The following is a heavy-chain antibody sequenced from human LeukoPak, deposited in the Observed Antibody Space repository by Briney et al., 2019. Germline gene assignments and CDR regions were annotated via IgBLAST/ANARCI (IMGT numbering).Heavy chain of an antibody. D-gene: IGHD3-10*01. V-gene: IGHV4-34*01. CDR2: INHSGST. CDR1: GGSFSGYY. J-gene: IGHJ4*02. CDR3: ARDRATITMVRGVITIGFDY. Sequence: PSETLSLTCAVYGGSFSGYYWSWIRQPPGKGLEWIGEINHSGSTNYNPSLKSRVTISVDTSKNQFSLKLSSVTAADTAVYYCARDRATITMVRGVITIGFDYWGQGTLVTVSS.